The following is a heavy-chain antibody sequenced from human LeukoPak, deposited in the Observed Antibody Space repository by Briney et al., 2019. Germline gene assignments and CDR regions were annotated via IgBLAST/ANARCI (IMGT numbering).Heavy chain of an antibody. CDR1: GFTLNNYA. CDR3: ARLGFCTSGVCPANV. D-gene: IGHD2-8*01. V-gene: IGHV3-23*01. Sequence: GGSLRLSCVFSGFTLNNYAMTWVRQAPGKGLEWVSGVNPGGGVTDYAGSVKGRFTISRDNSKNTLYLQMNSLRVEDTAVYYCARLGFCTSGVCPANVWGRGTTVTVSS. J-gene: IGHJ6*02. CDR2: VNPGGGVT.